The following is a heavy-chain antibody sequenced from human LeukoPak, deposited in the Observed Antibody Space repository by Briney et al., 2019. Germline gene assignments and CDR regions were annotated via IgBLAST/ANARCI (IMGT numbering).Heavy chain of an antibody. CDR2: FDPEDGET. J-gene: IGHJ1*01. CDR1: GNTLTELS. V-gene: IGHV1-24*01. CDR3: ARDMESGPAAGTTPYFQH. Sequence: GASVKVSCKVSGNTLTELSMHWVRQAPGKGLEWMGGFDPEDGETIYAQKFQGRVTMTEDTSTDTAYMELSSLRSEDTAVYYCARDMESGPAAGTTPYFQHWGQGTLVTVSS. D-gene: IGHD6-13*01.